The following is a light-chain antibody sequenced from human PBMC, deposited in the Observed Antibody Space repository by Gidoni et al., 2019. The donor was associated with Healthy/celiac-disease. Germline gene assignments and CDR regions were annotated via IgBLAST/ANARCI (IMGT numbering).Light chain of an antibody. CDR3: QQRSNWPT. V-gene: IGKV3-11*01. J-gene: IGKJ1*01. CDR1: QSVSSY. CDR2: DAS. Sequence: EIVLTQSPATLSLSPGERATLSCRASQSVSSYLAWYQQKPGQAPRLLIYDASNRATGIPARGSGSGSGTDFTLTISSLEPEDVAVYYCQQRSNWPTFGQGTKVEIK.